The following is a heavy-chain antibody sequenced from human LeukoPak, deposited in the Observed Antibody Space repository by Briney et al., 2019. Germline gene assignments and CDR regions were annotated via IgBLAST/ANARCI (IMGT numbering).Heavy chain of an antibody. CDR3: ARPKLMTTVTSMVY. V-gene: IGHV3-23*01. CDR1: GFTFSSFA. CDR2: FDGNGPNT. J-gene: IGHJ4*02. D-gene: IGHD4-17*01. Sequence: GGSLRLSCAASGFTFSSFAMTWVRQAPGKGLEWVSGFDGNGPNTYYADSVKGRWTISRDNSKNTLYLQMNSLRAEDTAVYYCARPKLMTTVTSMVYWGQGALVTVSS.